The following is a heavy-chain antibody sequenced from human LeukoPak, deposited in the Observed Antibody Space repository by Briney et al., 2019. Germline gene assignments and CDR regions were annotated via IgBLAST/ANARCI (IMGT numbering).Heavy chain of an antibody. CDR1: GFTFSSYS. D-gene: IGHD3-10*01. V-gene: IGHV3-21*01. J-gene: IGHJ4*02. CDR2: ISSSGSHI. CDR3: ARAGFTFSDYFGSFFDY. Sequence: GGSLRLSCAASGFTFSSYSMNWVRQAPGKGLEWVSSISSSGSHIYYADSVKGRITISRDNAKNSVYLQMNSLRAEDTAVYYCARAGFTFSDYFGSFFDYWGQGTLVTVSS.